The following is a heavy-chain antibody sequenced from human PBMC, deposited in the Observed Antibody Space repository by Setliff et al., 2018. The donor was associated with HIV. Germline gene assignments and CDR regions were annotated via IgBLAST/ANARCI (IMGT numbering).Heavy chain of an antibody. Sequence: GASAKVSCKTSGYSFSSHPIHWVRQAPGQRPEWMGWIKTGNGNTKYSQKFQDRVTITRDTSANTGYMELSGLRSEDTAVYYCARDRVPKRGYTYREPDFDSWGQGTLVTVSS. D-gene: IGHD5-12*01. CDR1: GYSFSSHP. J-gene: IGHJ5*01. V-gene: IGHV1-3*04. CDR3: ARDRVPKRGYTYREPDFDS. CDR2: IKTGNGNT.